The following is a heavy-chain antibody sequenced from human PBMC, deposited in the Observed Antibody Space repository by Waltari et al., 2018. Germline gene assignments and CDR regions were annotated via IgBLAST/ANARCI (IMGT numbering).Heavy chain of an antibody. J-gene: IGHJ4*02. V-gene: IGHV3-21*01. CDR2: ITSSSSYI. CDR1: GFTFSSYS. Sequence: EVQLVESGGGLVKPGGSLRLSCAASGFTFSSYSMNWVRQAPGKGLEWVSCITSSSSYIYYTDSVKGRFTISRDNAKNSLYLQMNSLRAEDTAVYYCARDPLHYYGSGSLHYFDYWGQGTLVTVSS. CDR3: ARDPLHYYGSGSLHYFDY. D-gene: IGHD3-10*01.